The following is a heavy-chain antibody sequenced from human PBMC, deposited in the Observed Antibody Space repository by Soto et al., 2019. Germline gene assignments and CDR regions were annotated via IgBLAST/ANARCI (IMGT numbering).Heavy chain of an antibody. D-gene: IGHD2-2*01. CDR2: ISGSGGSK. CDR1: GFTFSGYA. Sequence: GGSLRLSCAASGFTFSGYAMSWVRQAPGKGLEWVSAISGSGGSKYYADSVKGRFTISRDNSKNTLYLQMNSLRAEDTAVYCCAKDCSSTSCYDYWGQGTLVTVSS. CDR3: AKDCSSTSCYDY. J-gene: IGHJ4*02. V-gene: IGHV3-23*01.